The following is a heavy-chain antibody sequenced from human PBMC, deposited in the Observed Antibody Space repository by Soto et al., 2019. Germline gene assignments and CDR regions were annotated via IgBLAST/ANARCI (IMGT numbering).Heavy chain of an antibody. J-gene: IGHJ5*02. CDR2: IYNTGST. CDR1: GGSLPSGGKY. Sequence: SETLSPTRPFSGGSLPSGGKYWGWIPQHPGKGLEWIGYIYNTGSTYYNPSLKSRGTISVDTSKNQFSLKLTSVTAADTAVYYCARGVDTSMIPFAPWGQGTLVTVS. D-gene: IGHD5-18*01. V-gene: IGHV4-31*03. CDR3: ARGVDTSMIPFAP.